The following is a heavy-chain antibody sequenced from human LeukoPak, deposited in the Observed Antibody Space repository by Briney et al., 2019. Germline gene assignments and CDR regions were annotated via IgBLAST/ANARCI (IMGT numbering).Heavy chain of an antibody. Sequence: GGSLRLSCAASGFTFTSAWMSWVRQSPGKGLECVSIIYSTGDTYYADSVKGRFTISRDVSKNTVYLQMNSLRAEDTAVYYCARGGRSSELVWGQGTRVTVSS. V-gene: IGHV3-53*01. CDR1: GFTFTSAW. D-gene: IGHD6-6*01. J-gene: IGHJ4*02. CDR3: ARGGRSSELV. CDR2: IYSTGDT.